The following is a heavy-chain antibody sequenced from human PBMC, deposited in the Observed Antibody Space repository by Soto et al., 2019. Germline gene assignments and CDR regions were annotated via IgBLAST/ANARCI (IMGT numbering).Heavy chain of an antibody. CDR1: GGSFSVYY. V-gene: IGHV4-34*01. CDR3: ARGGNRFYFLLGYFDY. J-gene: IGHJ4*02. D-gene: IGHD3-16*02. Sequence: PSETLSLTCAVYGGSFSVYYWRWIRHPPGKGLEWVGEINHSGSTNYNPSLKSRVTISVDTSKNQFSLKLSSVTAADTAVYYCARGGNRFYFLLGYFDYWGQGTLVTVSS. CDR2: INHSGST.